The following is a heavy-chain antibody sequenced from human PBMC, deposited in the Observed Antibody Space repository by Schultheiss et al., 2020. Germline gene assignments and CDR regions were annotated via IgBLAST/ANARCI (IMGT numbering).Heavy chain of an antibody. J-gene: IGHJ4*02. CDR3: ARDGEYSSSWYPFFDY. CDR2: ISGSGGDT. D-gene: IGHD6-13*01. Sequence: GGSLRLSCAASGFTFSTYTMSWVRQAPGKGLEWVSDISGSGGDTYYADSVKGRFTISRDNSKNTLYLQMNSLRAEDTAVYYCARDGEYSSSWYPFFDYWGQGTLVTVSS. V-gene: IGHV3-23*01. CDR1: GFTFSTYT.